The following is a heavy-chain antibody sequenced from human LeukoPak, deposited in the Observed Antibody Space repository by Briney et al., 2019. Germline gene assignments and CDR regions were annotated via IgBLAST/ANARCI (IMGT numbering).Heavy chain of an antibody. J-gene: IGHJ4*02. CDR1: GYSISSGYY. Sequence: SETLSLTCAVSGYSISSGYYWGWIRQPPGKGLEWIGSIYRTGETHYNPSLKSRLTMSVDTSKNQFSLKLNSLTAAHTAVYYCARGRSGYGGNSGIASCDYWGQGTLVTVSS. D-gene: IGHD4-23*01. CDR3: ARGRSGYGGNSGIASCDY. V-gene: IGHV4-38-2*01. CDR2: IYRTGET.